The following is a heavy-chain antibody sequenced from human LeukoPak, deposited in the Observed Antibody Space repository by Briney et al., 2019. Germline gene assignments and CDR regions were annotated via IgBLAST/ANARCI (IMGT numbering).Heavy chain of an antibody. CDR1: GGSISSGGYY. J-gene: IGHJ6*02. D-gene: IGHD2-21*02. CDR2: IYYSGST. V-gene: IGHV4-31*03. CDR3: ARTGDYYDRSYYYYYGMDV. Sequence: SETLSLTCTVSGGSISSGGYYWSWIRQYPGKGLEWIGYIYYSGSTYYNPSLKSRVTISVDTSKNQFSLKLSSVTAADTAVYYCARTGDYYDRSYYYYYGMDVWGQGTTVTVSS.